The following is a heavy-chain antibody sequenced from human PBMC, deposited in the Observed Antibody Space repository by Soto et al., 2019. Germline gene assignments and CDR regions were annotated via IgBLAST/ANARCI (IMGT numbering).Heavy chain of an antibody. CDR1: GFTFSSYA. D-gene: IGHD3-10*01. J-gene: IGHJ4*02. CDR2: ISGSGGST. CDR3: AKDRSKGSFFDY. Sequence: HPGGSLRLSCAASGFTFSSYAMSWVRQAPGKGLEWVSAISGSGGSTYYADSVKGRFTISRDNSKNTLYLQMNSLRAEDTAVYYCAKDRSKGSFFDYWGQGTLVTVSS. V-gene: IGHV3-23*01.